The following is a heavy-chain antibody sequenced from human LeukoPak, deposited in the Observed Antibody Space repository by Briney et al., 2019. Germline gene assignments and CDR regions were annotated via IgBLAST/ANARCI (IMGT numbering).Heavy chain of an antibody. J-gene: IGHJ4*02. CDR1: GYTLTSYG. CDR2: INTYNGIT. Sequence: ASVKVSCKASGYTLTSYGISWVRQAPGQGLEWMGWINTYNGITNYAQNFQGRITMTTDTSTNTAYMDLRSLRPDDTAMYYCATLSSGYSHYWGQGTLVTVSS. CDR3: ATLSSGYSHY. D-gene: IGHD3-22*01. V-gene: IGHV1-18*01.